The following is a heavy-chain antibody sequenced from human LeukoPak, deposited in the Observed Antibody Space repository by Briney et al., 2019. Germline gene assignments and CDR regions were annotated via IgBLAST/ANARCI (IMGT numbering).Heavy chain of an antibody. J-gene: IGHJ5*02. CDR2: ISSSSSYT. V-gene: IGHV3-11*05. Sequence: PGGSLRLSCAASGFTFSDYYMSWIRQAPGKGLEWVSYISSSSSYTNYADSVKGRFTISRDNAKNSLYLQMNSLRAEDTAVYYCARDLALDYGNNWFDPWGQGTLVTVSS. D-gene: IGHD4-17*01. CDR1: GFTFSDYY. CDR3: ARDLALDYGNNWFDP.